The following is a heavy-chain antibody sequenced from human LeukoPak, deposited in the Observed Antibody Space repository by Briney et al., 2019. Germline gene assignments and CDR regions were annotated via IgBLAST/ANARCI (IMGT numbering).Heavy chain of an antibody. CDR2: IYHSGST. V-gene: IGHV4-30-2*01. J-gene: IGHJ6*02. CDR3: ARGRDYGDYVYYYYGMDV. D-gene: IGHD4-17*01. CDR1: GGSISSGGYS. Sequence: PSETLSLTCAVSGGSISSGGYSWSWIRQPPGKGLEWIGYIYHSGSTYYNPSLKSRVTISVDRSKNQFSLKLSSVTAADTAVYYCARGRDYGDYVYYYYGMDVWGQGTTVTVSS.